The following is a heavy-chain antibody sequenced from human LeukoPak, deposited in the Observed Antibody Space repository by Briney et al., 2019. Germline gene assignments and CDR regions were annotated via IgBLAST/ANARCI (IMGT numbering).Heavy chain of an antibody. CDR2: IIGTSSYT. D-gene: IGHD3-10*01. CDR1: GFTFSNYV. Sequence: GGSLRLSCVASGFTFSNYVMYWVRQVPGKGLEGVLGIIGTSSYTYSADFVKGRFTISRDNSMNTLWLQMNSLRVEATAVYHCAKGSNFYASGSHFDVWGQGTLVTVSS. V-gene: IGHV3-23*01. CDR3: AKGSNFYASGSHFDV. J-gene: IGHJ4*02.